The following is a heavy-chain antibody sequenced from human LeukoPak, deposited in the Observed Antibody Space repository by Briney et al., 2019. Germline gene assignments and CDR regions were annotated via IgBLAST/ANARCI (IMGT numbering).Heavy chain of an antibody. CDR1: GGSTSSYY. CDR3: ARTMIGHFDY. Sequence: SETLSLTCTVSGGSTSSYYWSWIRQPPGKGLEWIGYIYISGSTNYNPSLKSRVTISVDTSKNQFSLKLSSVTAADTAVYYCARTMIGHFDYWGQGTLVTVSS. V-gene: IGHV4-4*09. J-gene: IGHJ4*02. CDR2: IYISGST. D-gene: IGHD3-10*02.